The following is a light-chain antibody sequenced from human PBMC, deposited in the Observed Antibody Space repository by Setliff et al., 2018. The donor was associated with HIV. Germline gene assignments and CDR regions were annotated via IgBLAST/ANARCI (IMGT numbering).Light chain of an antibody. CDR1: NIGSKS. J-gene: IGLJ1*01. CDR2: YDS. CDR3: QVWDSSSDHYV. Sequence: SYELTQPPSVSVAPGKTARITCGGNNIGSKSVHWHQQKPGQAPVLVIYYDSDRPSGIPERFSGSNSGNTATLTISRVEAGDEADYYCQVWDSSSDHYVFETGTKSPS. V-gene: IGLV3-21*04.